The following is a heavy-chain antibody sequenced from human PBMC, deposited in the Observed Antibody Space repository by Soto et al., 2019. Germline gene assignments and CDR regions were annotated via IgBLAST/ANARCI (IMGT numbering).Heavy chain of an antibody. J-gene: IGHJ6*02. CDR2: IYYSGTH. V-gene: IGHV4-59*08. D-gene: IGHD3-10*01. CDR1: GGSINNYY. CDR3: ARWVTTFYGSGSYYNTPYQYALDV. Sequence: PSETLSLTCYVSGGSINNYYWSWVRQPPGKGLEWIGYIYYSGTHNYNPSLESRLTISVDTSKNQFSLSLSSVTAADTAVYYCARWVTTFYGSGSYYNTPYQYALDVWAKGPRSPSP.